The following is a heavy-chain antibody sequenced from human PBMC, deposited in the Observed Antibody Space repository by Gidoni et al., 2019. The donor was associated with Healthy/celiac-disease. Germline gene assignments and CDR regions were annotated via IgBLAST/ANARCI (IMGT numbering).Heavy chain of an antibody. CDR2: ISWNSGTT. CDR3: VKGSWTWIQPEVDY. V-gene: IGHV3-9*01. D-gene: IGHD5-18*01. J-gene: IGHJ4*02. Sequence: EVQLVESGGGLVQPGRSVRLSCAASGFPFDYYAMHWVRQAPGKGLEWVSGISWNSGTTEYADSVRGRFTISRDNAKNSLYLQMNSLRPEDTALYYCVKGSWTWIQPEVDYWGQGTLVTVSS. CDR1: GFPFDYYA.